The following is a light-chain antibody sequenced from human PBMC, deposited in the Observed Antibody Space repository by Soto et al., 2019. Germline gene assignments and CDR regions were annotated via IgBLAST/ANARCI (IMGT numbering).Light chain of an antibody. J-gene: IGKJ4*01. CDR2: GVS. CDR3: QQHINWPLT. CDR1: QSVSSTL. Sequence: ELVLTQSPVALSLSSGERATLSCRASQSVSSTLLTWYQQKPGQAPRLLIYGVSSRATGIPDRFSGSGSGIDFTLTISRVEPEDFAVYYCQQHINWPLTFGGGTKVEIK. V-gene: IGKV3D-20*02.